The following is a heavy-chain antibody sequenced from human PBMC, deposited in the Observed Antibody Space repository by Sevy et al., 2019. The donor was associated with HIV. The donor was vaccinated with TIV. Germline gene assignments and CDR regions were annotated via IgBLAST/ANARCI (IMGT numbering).Heavy chain of an antibody. CDR1: GFIFRNYA. CDR3: ARGNSPSVTTAPMYYYYGLDV. V-gene: IGHV3-30-3*01. D-gene: IGHD4-17*01. CDR2: ISYDGSNK. J-gene: IGHJ6*02. Sequence: QLGGSLRLSCAASGFIFRNYAMHWVRQAPGKGLEWVAIISYDGSNKHYADSVKGRFTISRDNSKNTLNLQMNSLRPDDTALYYCARGNSPSVTTAPMYYYYGLDVWGQGTAVTVSS.